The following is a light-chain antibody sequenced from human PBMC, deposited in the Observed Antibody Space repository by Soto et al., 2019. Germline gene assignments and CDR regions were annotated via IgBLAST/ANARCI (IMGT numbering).Light chain of an antibody. J-gene: IGLJ3*02. CDR1: SSDVGGYNY. Sequence: QSALTQPASVSGSPGQSITISCTGTSSDVGGYNYVSWYQQHPGKAPKLMIYDVSSRPSGVSNRFSGSKSGNTASLTISGLQTEDEADYYCSSYTGSSTPVFGGGTQLTVL. CDR3: SSYTGSSTPV. CDR2: DVS. V-gene: IGLV2-14*01.